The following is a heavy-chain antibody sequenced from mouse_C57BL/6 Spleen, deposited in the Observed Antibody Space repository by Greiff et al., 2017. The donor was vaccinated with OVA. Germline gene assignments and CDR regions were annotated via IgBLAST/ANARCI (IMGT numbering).Heavy chain of an antibody. CDR1: GYTFTSYW. CDR3: AKRRYYGSDWDY. J-gene: IGHJ2*01. Sequence: QVQLQQSGAELVKPGASVKMSCKASGYTFTSYWITWVKQRPGQGLEWIGDIYPGSGSTNYNEKFMGKATLTVDTSSSTAYMQLSSLTSEDSAVYYCAKRRYYGSDWDYWGQGTTLTVSS. CDR2: IYPGSGST. V-gene: IGHV1-55*01. D-gene: IGHD1-1*01.